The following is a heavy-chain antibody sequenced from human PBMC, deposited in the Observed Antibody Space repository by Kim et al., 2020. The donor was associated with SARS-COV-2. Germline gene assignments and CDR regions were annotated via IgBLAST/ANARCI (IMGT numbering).Heavy chain of an antibody. CDR1: GFTFGDYA. CDR2: ISWNSGSI. V-gene: IGHV3-9*01. Sequence: GGSLRLSCAASGFTFGDYAMHWVRQAPGKGLEWVSGISWNSGSIGYADSVKGRFTISRDNAKNSLYLQMNSLRAEDTALYYCAKGAVVNSYYYYMDVWGKGTTVTVSS. J-gene: IGHJ6*03. CDR3: AKGAVVNSYYYYMDV. D-gene: IGHD3-22*01.